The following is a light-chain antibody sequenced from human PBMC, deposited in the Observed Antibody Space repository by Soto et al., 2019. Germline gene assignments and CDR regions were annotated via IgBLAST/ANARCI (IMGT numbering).Light chain of an antibody. CDR3: AAWDDSLNGPV. CDR2: NNN. V-gene: IGLV1-44*01. CDR1: SSNIGRNT. Sequence: QSVLAQPPSASGTPGQRVTISCSGSSSNIGRNTVNWYQQLPETAPKLLIYNNNQRPSGVPDRFSGSKSGTSASLAISGLQSEDEADYYCAAWDDSLNGPVFGGGTQLTVL. J-gene: IGLJ2*01.